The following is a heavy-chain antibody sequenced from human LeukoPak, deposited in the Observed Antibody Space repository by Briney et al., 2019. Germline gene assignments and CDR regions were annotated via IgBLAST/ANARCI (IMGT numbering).Heavy chain of an antibody. J-gene: IGHJ4*02. D-gene: IGHD2-8*01. V-gene: IGHV4-39*07. CDR2: IHYSGTT. CDR1: DGSISSTSDS. CDR3: ARDSPKVTYAFDT. Sequence: SETLSLTCTVSDGSISSTSDSWGWIRQSPGRGVEWIGSIHYSGTTYYNPSLKSRVTISLDASKNQFSLRLNSVTAADTAVYYCARDSPKVTYAFDTWGQGTLVTVSS.